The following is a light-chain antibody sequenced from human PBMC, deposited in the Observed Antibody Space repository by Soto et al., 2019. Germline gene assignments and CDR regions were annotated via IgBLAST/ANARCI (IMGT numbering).Light chain of an antibody. CDR3: QQYGSSPLT. J-gene: IGKJ4*01. V-gene: IGKV3-20*01. CDR1: QSVSNNY. CDR2: GAS. Sequence: DIVFTHSPGTLSLSPGERATLSCRASQSVSNNYLAWYQQKPGQAPRLLIYGASSRATGIPDRFSGSGSGTDFTLTISRLEPEDLAVYYCQQYGSSPLTFGGGTKVDIK.